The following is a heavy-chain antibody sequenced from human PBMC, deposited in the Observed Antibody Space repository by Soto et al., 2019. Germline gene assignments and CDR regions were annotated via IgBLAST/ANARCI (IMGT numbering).Heavy chain of an antibody. CDR1: GFTFSSCA. J-gene: IGHJ6*02. CDR3: ARAECDGGSCYTLVGLRYGMDV. CDR2: ISYDGNNK. Sequence: QVQLVESGGGVVQPGRSLRLSCAASGFTFSSCAMYWVRQAPGKGLEWVAVISYDGNNKYYADSVKGRFTISRDNSKNTLYLQMNSLRAEDTAVYYCARAECDGGSCYTLVGLRYGMDVWGQGTTVTVSS. D-gene: IGHD2-15*01. V-gene: IGHV3-30-3*01.